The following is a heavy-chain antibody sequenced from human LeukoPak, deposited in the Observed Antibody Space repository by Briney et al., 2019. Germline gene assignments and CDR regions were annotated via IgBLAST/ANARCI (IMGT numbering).Heavy chain of an antibody. J-gene: IGHJ4*02. Sequence: GASVKVSCKASGYTFTSYAMNWVRQAPGQGLEWMGGIIPRFTPNYAQHFQGRVTITTDEATTTAYLELSNLRSDDTAVYYCAGLGYSGYGPRSRFDNWGQGTLITVST. V-gene: IGHV1-69*05. CDR3: AGLGYSGYGPRSRFDN. CDR2: IIPRFTP. D-gene: IGHD5-12*01. CDR1: GYTFTSYA.